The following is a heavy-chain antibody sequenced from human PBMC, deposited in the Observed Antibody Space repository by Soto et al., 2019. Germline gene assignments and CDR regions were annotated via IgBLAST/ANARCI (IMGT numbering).Heavy chain of an antibody. Sequence: GGSLRLSCAASWVNFVSYGVSWVRQAPGKGLEWVSAISGSGGSTYYADSVKGRFTISRDNSKNTLYLQMNSLRADDTAVYYCAGTPHPNMDVWGKGTTVTVSS. D-gene: IGHD6-13*01. CDR3: AGTPHPNMDV. V-gene: IGHV3-23*01. J-gene: IGHJ6*03. CDR1: WVNFVSYG. CDR2: ISGSGGST.